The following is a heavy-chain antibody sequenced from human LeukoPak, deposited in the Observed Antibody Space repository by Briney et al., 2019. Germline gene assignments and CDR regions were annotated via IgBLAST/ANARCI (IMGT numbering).Heavy chain of an antibody. CDR3: ARNPIDSSWGFDY. D-gene: IGHD6-13*01. J-gene: IGHJ4*02. Sequence: PGGSLRLSCAASGFTVSSDYMSWVRQAPGKGLEWVAFIRYDGTSKYYADSVKGRFTISRDNSKNTLDLQMNSLRAEDTAVYYCARNPIDSSWGFDYWGQGTLVTVSS. CDR1: GFTVSSDY. V-gene: IGHV3-30*02. CDR2: IRYDGTSK.